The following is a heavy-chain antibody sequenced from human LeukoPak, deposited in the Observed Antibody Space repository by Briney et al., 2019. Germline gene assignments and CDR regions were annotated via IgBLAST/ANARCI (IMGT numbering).Heavy chain of an antibody. CDR3: ARDQGIRQWLVPYYYYYYYMDV. D-gene: IGHD6-19*01. J-gene: IGHJ6*03. V-gene: IGHV3-20*04. CDR1: GFTFDDYG. CDR2: INWNGGST. Sequence: TGGSLRLSCAASGFTFDDYGMSWVRQAPGKGLEWVSGINWNGGSTGYADSVKGRFTISRDNAKNSLYLQMNSLRAEDTAVYYCARDQGIRQWLVPYYYYYYYMDVWGKGTTVTVSS.